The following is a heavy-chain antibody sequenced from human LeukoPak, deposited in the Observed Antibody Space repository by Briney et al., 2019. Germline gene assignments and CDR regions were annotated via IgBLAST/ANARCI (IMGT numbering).Heavy chain of an antibody. CDR2: IYYSGST. J-gene: IGHJ4*02. CDR3: ARDFGLDILTGYPPEDY. CDR1: GGSISSSSYY. D-gene: IGHD3-9*01. V-gene: IGHV4-39*07. Sequence: SETLSLTCTVSGGSISSSSYYWGWIRQPPGKGLEWIGSIYYSGSTYYDPSLKSRVTISVDTSKNQFSLKLSSVTAADTAVYYCARDFGLDILTGYPPEDYWGQGTLVTVSS.